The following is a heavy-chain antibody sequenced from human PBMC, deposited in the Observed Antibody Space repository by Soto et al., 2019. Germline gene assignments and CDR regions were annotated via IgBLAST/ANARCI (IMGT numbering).Heavy chain of an antibody. CDR3: AAPNNGRYYYYGMDV. J-gene: IGHJ6*02. CDR2: IVVGSGNT. D-gene: IGHD2-8*01. Sequence: ASVKVSCKASGFTFTSSAVQWVRQARGQRLEWIGWIVVGSGNTNYAQKFQERVTITRDMSTSTAYMELSSLRSEDTAVYYCAAPNNGRYYYYGMDVWGRGTTVTVSS. V-gene: IGHV1-58*01. CDR1: GFTFTSSA.